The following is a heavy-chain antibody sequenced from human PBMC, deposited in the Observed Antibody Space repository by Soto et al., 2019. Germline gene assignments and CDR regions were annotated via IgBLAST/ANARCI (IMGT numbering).Heavy chain of an antibody. CDR3: ARVYGDYVKSTFDY. CDR2: ISGSGGST. D-gene: IGHD4-17*01. J-gene: IGHJ4*02. V-gene: IGHV3-23*01. Sequence: GGSLRLSCAASGFTFSSYAMSWVRQAPGKGLEWVSAISGSGGSTYYADSVKGRFTISRDNSKNTLYLQMNSLRAEDTSVYYCARVYGDYVKSTFDYWGQGTLVTVSS. CDR1: GFTFSSYA.